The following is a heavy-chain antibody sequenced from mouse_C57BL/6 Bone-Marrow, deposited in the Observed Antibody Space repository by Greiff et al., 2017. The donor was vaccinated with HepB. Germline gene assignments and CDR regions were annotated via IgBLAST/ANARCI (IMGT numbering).Heavy chain of an antibody. D-gene: IGHD1-1*01. CDR1: GFTFSSYG. CDR3: ARHEDYYGGSFAY. CDR2: ISSGGSYT. V-gene: IGHV5-6*01. Sequence: EVKLVESGGDLVKPGGSLKLSCAASGFTFSSYGMSWVRQTPDKRLEWVATISSGGSYTYYPDSVKGRFTISRDNAKNTLYLQMSSLKSEDTAMYYCARHEDYYGGSFAYWGQGTLVTVSA. J-gene: IGHJ3*01.